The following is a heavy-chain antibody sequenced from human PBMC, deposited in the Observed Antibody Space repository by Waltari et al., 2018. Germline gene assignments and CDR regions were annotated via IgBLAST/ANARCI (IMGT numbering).Heavy chain of an antibody. D-gene: IGHD3-10*01. CDR3: TRDFRVEGHSYLDV. J-gene: IGHJ6*03. CDR2: SRNKANSYAT. CDR1: GFIFSDHF. Sequence: EVQLMESGGGLVQPGGSLRLSCAASGFIFSDHFMDWVRQAPGKGREGVGRSRNKANSYATEYAASVKGRFTISRDDLKNAVYLQMNSLKMEDTAVYYCTRDFRVEGHSYLDVWGKGTTVTVSS. V-gene: IGHV3-72*01.